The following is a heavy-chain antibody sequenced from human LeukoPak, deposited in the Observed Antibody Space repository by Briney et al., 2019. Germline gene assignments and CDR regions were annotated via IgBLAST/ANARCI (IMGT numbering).Heavy chain of an antibody. D-gene: IGHD2-21*01. CDR1: GYNFIGSY. J-gene: IGHJ6*03. V-gene: IGHV1-2*02. CDR2: IIPNTGGT. CDR3: AKAGPDPVYFQYYLDV. Sequence: ASVKVSCKASGYNFIGSYIHWMRQAPGQGLEWMGWIIPNTGGTHFAQAFQGRVTLTRDTSISTAYMELSGLRSDDTAVYYCAKAGPDPVYFQYYLDVWGTGTTVTISS.